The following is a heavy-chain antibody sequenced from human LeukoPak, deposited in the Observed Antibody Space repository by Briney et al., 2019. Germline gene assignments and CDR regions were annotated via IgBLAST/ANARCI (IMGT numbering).Heavy chain of an antibody. CDR3: GQRGGSNYWAFDI. J-gene: IGHJ3*02. CDR2: IIHIFGTA. V-gene: IGHV1-69*05. D-gene: IGHD1-26*01. CDR1: GGTFSSYA. Sequence: SVKVSCKASGGTFSSYAISWVRQAPGQGLDWMGGIIHIFGTANYAKKFKGRVTITTDESTSTAYMELSRLRSEDTAVYYCGQRGGSNYWAFDIWGQGTMVTVSS.